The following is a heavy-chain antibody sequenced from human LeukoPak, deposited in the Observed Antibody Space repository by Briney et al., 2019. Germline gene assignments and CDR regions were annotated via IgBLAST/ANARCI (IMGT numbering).Heavy chain of an antibody. J-gene: IGHJ4*02. Sequence: PGGSLRLSSAASGFTFSSYPITWVRQTPGKGLEWVSVIGDSGGSTYDADFVKGRFTISRDNSKNTLYLQMNSLRAEDTAVYYCAKGKGAYCDGDCSGRILDYWGQGILVTVSS. CDR3: AKGKGAYCDGDCSGRILDY. CDR2: IGDSGGST. D-gene: IGHD2-21*02. CDR1: GFTFSSYP. V-gene: IGHV3-23*01.